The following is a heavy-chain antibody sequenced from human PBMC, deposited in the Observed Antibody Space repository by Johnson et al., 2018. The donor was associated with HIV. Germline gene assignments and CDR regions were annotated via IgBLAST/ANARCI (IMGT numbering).Heavy chain of an antibody. CDR3: ARSSGYYGTDAFDI. Sequence: QVQLVESGGGLVQPGRSLRLSCAASGFTFSNSAMHWVRQAPGKGLEWVSGISWNSGSIGYADSVKGRFTISRDNSKNTLYLQMNSLRPEDTAVYYCARSSGYYGTDAFDIWGQGTMVTVSS. CDR2: ISWNSGSI. CDR1: GFTFSNSA. J-gene: IGHJ3*02. V-gene: IGHV3-NL1*01. D-gene: IGHD3-22*01.